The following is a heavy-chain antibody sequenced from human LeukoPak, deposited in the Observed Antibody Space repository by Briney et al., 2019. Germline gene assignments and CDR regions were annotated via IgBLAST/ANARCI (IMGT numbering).Heavy chain of an antibody. CDR3: AREVSAQAIHGFDP. J-gene: IGHJ5*02. V-gene: IGHV3-23*01. D-gene: IGHD2-21*01. CDR2: ISGSGGST. CDR1: GFTFSSYA. Sequence: QPGGSLRLSCAASGFTFSSYAMSWVRQAPGKGLEWVSAISGSGGSTYYADSVKGRFTVSRDNSKNTLWLQMNILRVEDTAVYYCAREVSAQAIHGFDPWGQGTLVTVSS.